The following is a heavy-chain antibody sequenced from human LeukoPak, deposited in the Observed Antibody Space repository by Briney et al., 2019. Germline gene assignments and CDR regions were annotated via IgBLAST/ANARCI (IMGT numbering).Heavy chain of an antibody. V-gene: IGHV3-74*01. Sequence: GGSLRLSCAASGFTFSSYWMHWVRQAPGKGLVWVSRINTDGSSTSYADSVKGRFTISRDNAKNTLYLQMNSLRAEDTAVYYCATMVRGVMPFDYWGQGTLVTVSS. CDR2: INTDGSST. CDR1: GFTFSSYW. J-gene: IGHJ4*02. D-gene: IGHD3-10*01. CDR3: ATMVRGVMPFDY.